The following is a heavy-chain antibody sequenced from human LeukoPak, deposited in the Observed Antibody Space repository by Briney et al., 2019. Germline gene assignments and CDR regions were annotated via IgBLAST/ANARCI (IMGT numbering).Heavy chain of an antibody. J-gene: IGHJ5*02. V-gene: IGHV5-51*01. D-gene: IGHD2/OR15-2a*01. Sequence: GESLKISCKGSGYSFTNYWIGWVRQMPGKGLEWMGIIYPGDSDTRYSPSFQGQVTISADKSISTAYLQWSSLKASETAMYYCARSPXPLTAAXXSSSFXLXPWGQGXXVTVS. CDR3: ARSPXPLTAAXXSSSFXLXP. CDR2: IYPGDSDT. CDR1: GYSFTNYW.